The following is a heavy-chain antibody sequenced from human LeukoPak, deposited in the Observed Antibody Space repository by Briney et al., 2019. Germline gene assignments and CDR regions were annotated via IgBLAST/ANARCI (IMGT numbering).Heavy chain of an antibody. Sequence: WGSLRLSCAASGFTFSSYAIHWVRRAPGKGLEYVSGISYDGTGTYYANSVKGRFTISRDNSRNTLYLQMGSLRAEDMAVYYCARVGASGWFAYWGQGTLVTVSS. CDR3: ARVGASGWFAY. V-gene: IGHV3-64*01. D-gene: IGHD6-19*01. J-gene: IGHJ5*01. CDR1: GFTFSSYA. CDR2: ISYDGTGT.